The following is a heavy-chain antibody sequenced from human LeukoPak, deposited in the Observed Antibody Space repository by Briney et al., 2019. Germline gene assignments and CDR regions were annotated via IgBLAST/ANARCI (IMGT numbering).Heavy chain of an antibody. D-gene: IGHD2-2*01. CDR2: ISYDGSNK. CDR3: AKDRIVVVPARYGMDV. Sequence: PGGSLRLSCAASGFTFSSYGMHWVRQAPGKGLEWVAVISYDGSNKYYADSVKGRFTISRDNSKNTLYLQMNSLRAEDTAVYYCAKDRIVVVPARYGMDVWGQGTTVTVSS. CDR1: GFTFSSYG. V-gene: IGHV3-30*18. J-gene: IGHJ6*02.